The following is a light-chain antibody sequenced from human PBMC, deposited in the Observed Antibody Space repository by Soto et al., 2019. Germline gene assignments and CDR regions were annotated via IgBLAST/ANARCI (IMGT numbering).Light chain of an antibody. Sequence: QSALTQPRSVSGSPGQSVTISCTGTSRDVGTYNYVSWYQQHPGKAPKLMIYDVSQRPSGVPDRFSGSKSGNTASRTISGLQAEDDSDYYCCSYAGNYTSVCGGGTKVTVL. CDR1: SRDVGTYNY. CDR3: CSYAGNYTSV. J-gene: IGLJ2*01. CDR2: DVS. V-gene: IGLV2-11*01.